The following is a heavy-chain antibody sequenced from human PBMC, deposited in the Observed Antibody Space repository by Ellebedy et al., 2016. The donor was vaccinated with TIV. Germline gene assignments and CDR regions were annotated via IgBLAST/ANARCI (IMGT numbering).Heavy chain of an antibody. V-gene: IGHV1-69*13. Sequence: SVKVSCXASGGTFSSYAISWVRQAPGQGLEWMGGIIPIFGTANYAQKFQGRVTITADESTSTAYMELSSLRSEDTAVYYCARHLYSSSWYGYFDYWGQGTLVTVSS. J-gene: IGHJ4*02. CDR1: GGTFSSYA. CDR3: ARHLYSSSWYGYFDY. CDR2: IIPIFGTA. D-gene: IGHD6-13*01.